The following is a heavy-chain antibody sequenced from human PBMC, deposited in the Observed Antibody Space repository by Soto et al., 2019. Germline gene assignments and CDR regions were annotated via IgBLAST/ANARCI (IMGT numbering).Heavy chain of an antibody. CDR2: IYYSGST. D-gene: IGHD3-22*01. V-gene: IGHV4-30-4*01. CDR1: CGSISSGDYY. J-gene: IGHJ5*02. Sequence: SETLSLICTVSCGSISSGDYYWSWNRPPPGKGREGIGYIYYSGSTYYNPSLKSRVTISVDTSKNQFSLKLSSVTAADTAVYYCARDRATYYYDSSGYYYGNWFEPWGQGTLVTVSS. CDR3: ARDRATYYYDSSGYYYGNWFEP.